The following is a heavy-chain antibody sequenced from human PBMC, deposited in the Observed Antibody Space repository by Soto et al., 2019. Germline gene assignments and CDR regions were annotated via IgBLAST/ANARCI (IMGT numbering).Heavy chain of an antibody. D-gene: IGHD1-1*01. CDR3: ARVQAGTIDY. CDR1: GGFISGYN. Sequence: SETLSLTCTVSGGFISGYNWSWLRQPPGKGLEWIGYIYYSGSTNYNPSLKSRVTISVDTSKNQFSLKLSSVSAADTAMYYCARVQAGTIDYWGQGALVTVSS. V-gene: IGHV4-59*01. CDR2: IYYSGST. J-gene: IGHJ4*02.